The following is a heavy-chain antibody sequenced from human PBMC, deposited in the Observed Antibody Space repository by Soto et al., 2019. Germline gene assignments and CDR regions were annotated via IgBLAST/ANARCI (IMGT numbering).Heavy chain of an antibody. CDR3: ARDATYHDSSFYCAVCDI. CDR2: IRRDGGEE. D-gene: IGHD3-22*01. J-gene: IGHJ1*01. CDR1: GFTFSYYW. Sequence: DVQLMESGGCLVQPGGSLRLSCAASGFTFSYYWMTWVRQAPGKGLEWVANIRRDGGEEYYVDSVKGRFSVSRDNAKESLYLQMNSLSIEDTAVSSGARDATYHDSSFYCAVCDIWGQGTLVTVSS. V-gene: IGHV3-7*05.